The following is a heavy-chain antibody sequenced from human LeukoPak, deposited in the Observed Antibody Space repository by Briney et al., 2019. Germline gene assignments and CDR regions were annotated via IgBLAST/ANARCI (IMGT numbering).Heavy chain of an antibody. CDR2: IWYDGTNK. Sequence: PGGSLRLSCAASGFTFRSYGMHWVRQAPGKGLEWVAVIWYDGTNKYYADSGKGRLTISRDNSKNTLYLQMNSLSAEDTAVYYCARRDGYGFDYWGQGTLVTVSS. CDR3: ARRDGYGFDY. D-gene: IGHD5-24*01. J-gene: IGHJ4*02. V-gene: IGHV3-33*01. CDR1: GFTFRSYG.